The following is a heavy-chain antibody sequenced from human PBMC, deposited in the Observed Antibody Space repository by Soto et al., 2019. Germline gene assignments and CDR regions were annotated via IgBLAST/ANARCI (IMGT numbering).Heavy chain of an antibody. CDR2: IVPTVDTS. CDR3: VRVVAIPGYPDN. D-gene: IGHD5-12*01. CDR1: GATFSSYA. V-gene: IGHV1-69*14. J-gene: IGHJ4*02. Sequence: QVQLVQSGAEVRQPASSVTVSCKTSGATFSSYAITWVRQAPGQGLEWMGGIVPTVDTSTYAQKFQGRVTITADKFTNTVYMELSSLRSDDTAVYYCVRVVAIPGYPDNWGQGTLVTVSS.